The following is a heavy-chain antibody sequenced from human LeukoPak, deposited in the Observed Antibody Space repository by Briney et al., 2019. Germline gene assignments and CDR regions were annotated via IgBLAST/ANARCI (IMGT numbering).Heavy chain of an antibody. CDR2: INPISGDT. D-gene: IGHD5-12*01. J-gene: IGHJ4*02. CDR3: ARGGYSGFDPFDY. Sequence: GASVKVSCKASGYTFTGYYMHWVRQAPGQGLEWMCWINPISGDTNFAQNFLGRVSMSRDTSIRTAYLDMYSLTFDDTAVFYCARGGYSGFDPFDYWGQGTLVTVFS. CDR1: GYTFTGYY. V-gene: IGHV1-2*02.